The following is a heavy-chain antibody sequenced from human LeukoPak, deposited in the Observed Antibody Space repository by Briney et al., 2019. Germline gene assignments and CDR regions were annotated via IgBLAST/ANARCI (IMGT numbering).Heavy chain of an antibody. V-gene: IGHV3-48*01. Sequence: GGSLRLSCEVSGFNFRTYSMDWVRQAPGKGLQWVSYISAEGATLYYAEDVRGRFTISRDDAKNSLYLDMSNLRVDDTAVYYWARDRVGTKGDYWGQGTLVTVS. CDR3: ARDRVGTKGDY. J-gene: IGHJ4*02. D-gene: IGHD1-26*01. CDR2: ISAEGATL. CDR1: GFNFRTYS.